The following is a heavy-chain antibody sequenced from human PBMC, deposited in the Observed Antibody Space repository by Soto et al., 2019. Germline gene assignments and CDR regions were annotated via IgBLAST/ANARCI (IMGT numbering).Heavy chain of an antibody. Sequence: PGGSLRLSCVASGFTFSSYAMSWVRQAPGKGLEWLSAISGSGGSTYYADSVRGRFTISRDNSKNTLYLQMNSLRAEDTAVYYCAKGQVYYYATFDYWGQGTLVTVSS. D-gene: IGHD3-10*01. V-gene: IGHV3-23*01. CDR1: GFTFSSYA. CDR2: ISGSGGST. CDR3: AKGQVYYYATFDY. J-gene: IGHJ4*02.